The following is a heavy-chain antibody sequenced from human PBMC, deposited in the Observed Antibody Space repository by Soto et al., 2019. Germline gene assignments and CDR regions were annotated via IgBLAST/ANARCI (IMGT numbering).Heavy chain of an antibody. V-gene: IGHV3-21*01. D-gene: IGHD4-17*01. J-gene: IGHJ6*02. CDR2: ISSSSSYI. CDR1: GFTFSSYS. Sequence: GGSLRLSCAASGFTFSSYSMNWVRQAPGKGLEWVSSISSSSSYIYYADSVKGRFTISRDNAKNSLYLQMNSLRAEGTAVYYCASYGAGRYYYYGMDVWGQGTTVTVSS. CDR3: ASYGAGRYYYYGMDV.